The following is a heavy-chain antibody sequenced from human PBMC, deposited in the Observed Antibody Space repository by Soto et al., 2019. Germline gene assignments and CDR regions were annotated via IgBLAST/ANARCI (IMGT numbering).Heavy chain of an antibody. D-gene: IGHD2-15*01. CDR3: AREGYCSGGSCYGSDY. V-gene: IGHV4-61*01. CDR2: IYYSGST. CDR1: GGSVNSGSYY. Sequence: SETLSLTCTVSGGSVNSGSYYWNWIRQPPGKGLEWIGYIYYSGSTNYNPSLKSRVTISVDTSKNQFSLKLRSVTAADTAVYYGAREGYCSGGSCYGSDYWGQGTLVTVSS. J-gene: IGHJ4*02.